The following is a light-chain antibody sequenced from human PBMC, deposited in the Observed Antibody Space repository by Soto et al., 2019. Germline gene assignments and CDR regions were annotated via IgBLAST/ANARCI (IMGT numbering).Light chain of an antibody. Sequence: EIVLTQSLSTLSLSPGERATLSCRASQSVSSYLAWYQQKPGQAPRLLIYDASNRATGIPARFSGSGSGTDFTLTISSLDPEDFAVYYCQQYGGSRWTFGQGTKVDIK. CDR2: DAS. J-gene: IGKJ1*01. V-gene: IGKV3-11*01. CDR1: QSVSSY. CDR3: QQYGGSRWT.